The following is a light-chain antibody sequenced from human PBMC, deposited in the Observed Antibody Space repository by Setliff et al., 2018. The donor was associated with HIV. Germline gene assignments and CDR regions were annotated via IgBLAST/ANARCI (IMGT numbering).Light chain of an antibody. CDR2: ATS. CDR3: QQYNSPSRT. CDR1: QSVRNW. Sequence: DVQLTQSPSTLSASVGDRVTITCRASQSVRNWLAWYQHKQGQAPKLLIYATSNLESGVPSRFSGSGSGTEFTLTISSLQPDDFATYYCQQYNSPSRTFGQGTKV. J-gene: IGKJ1*01. V-gene: IGKV1-5*03.